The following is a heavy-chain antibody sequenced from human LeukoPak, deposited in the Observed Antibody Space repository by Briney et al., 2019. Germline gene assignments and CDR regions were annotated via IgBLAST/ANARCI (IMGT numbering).Heavy chain of an antibody. D-gene: IGHD3-10*01. CDR3: ARVGGDYYGSGSYYTIDY. J-gene: IGHJ4*02. CDR1: GGSISSYY. CDR2: IYYSGST. Sequence: SETLSLTCTVSGGSISSYYWSWIRQPPGKGLEWIGYIYYSGSTNYNPSLKSRVTISVDTSKNQFSLKLSSVTAADTAVYCCARVGGDYYGSGSYYTIDYWGQGTLVTVSS. V-gene: IGHV4-59*01.